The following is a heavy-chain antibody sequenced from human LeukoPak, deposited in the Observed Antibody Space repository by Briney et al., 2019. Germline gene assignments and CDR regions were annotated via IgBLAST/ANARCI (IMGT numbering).Heavy chain of an antibody. CDR3: ATSHDAAGNF. V-gene: IGHV3-7*01. J-gene: IGHJ4*02. Sequence: GGSLRLSCAASGNTFSTYSMTWVRQAPGKGLEWVANIKQDGSEKYYVGSVRGRFTISRDNAKKSLYLQMTSLRAEDTAVYYCATSHDAAGNFWGQGTLVTVSS. CDR2: IKQDGSEK. D-gene: IGHD6-13*01. CDR1: GNTFSTYS.